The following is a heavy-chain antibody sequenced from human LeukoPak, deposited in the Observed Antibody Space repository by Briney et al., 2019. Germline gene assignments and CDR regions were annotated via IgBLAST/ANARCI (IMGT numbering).Heavy chain of an antibody. CDR1: GYTFTGYN. CDR3: ACASGNYYNGNYFDY. V-gene: IGHV1-2*02. CDR2: INANSGGT. J-gene: IGHJ4*02. D-gene: IGHD3-10*01. Sequence: ASVKVSCKASGYTFTGYNMHWVRRAPGQGLEWMGWINANSGGTNYAQKFQGRVTMTRDTSISTALMELSRLSSDDTAVYYCACASGNYYNGNYFDYWGQGTLVTVSS.